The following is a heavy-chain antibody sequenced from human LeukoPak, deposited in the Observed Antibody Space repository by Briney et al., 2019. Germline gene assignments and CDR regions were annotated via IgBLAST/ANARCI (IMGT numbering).Heavy chain of an antibody. CDR3: ARVERGYDFWSGYYDNWYFDL. Sequence: ASVKVSCKASGYTFTSYYMHWVRQAPGQGLEWMGIINPSGGSTSYAQKFQGRVTMTRDTSTSTVYMELSSLRSEGTAVYYCARVERGYDFWSGYYDNWYFDLWGRGTLVTVSS. CDR2: INPSGGST. D-gene: IGHD3-3*01. V-gene: IGHV1-46*01. J-gene: IGHJ2*01. CDR1: GYTFTSYY.